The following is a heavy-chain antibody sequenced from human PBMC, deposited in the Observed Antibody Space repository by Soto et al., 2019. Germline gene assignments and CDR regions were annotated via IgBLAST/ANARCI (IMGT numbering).Heavy chain of an antibody. J-gene: IGHJ6*02. CDR3: ASEETGIAAAGRYYYYYYGMDV. Sequence: PGGSLRLSCAASGFTFSSYSMNWVRHAPGKGLEWVSYISSSSSTIYYADSVKGRFTISRDNAKNSLYLQMNSLRDEDTAVYYCASEETGIAAAGRYYYYYYGMDVWGQGTTVTVSS. D-gene: IGHD6-13*01. V-gene: IGHV3-48*02. CDR2: ISSSSSTI. CDR1: GFTFSSYS.